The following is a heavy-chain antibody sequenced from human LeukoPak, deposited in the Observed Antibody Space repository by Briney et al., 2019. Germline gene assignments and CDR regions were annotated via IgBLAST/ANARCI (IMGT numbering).Heavy chain of an antibody. J-gene: IGHJ3*02. D-gene: IGHD3-9*01. Sequence: PSETLSLTCAVYGGSFSGYYWSWIRQPPGKGLEWIGEINHSGSTNYNPSLKSRVTISVDTSKNQFSLKLSSVTAADTAVYYCAGSLRYFDWPLISISAFDIWGQGTMVTVSS. CDR3: AGSLRYFDWPLISISAFDI. CDR1: GGSFSGYY. CDR2: INHSGST. V-gene: IGHV4-34*01.